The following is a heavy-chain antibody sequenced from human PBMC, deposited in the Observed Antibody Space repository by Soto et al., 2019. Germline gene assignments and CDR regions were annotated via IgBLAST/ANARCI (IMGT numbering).Heavy chain of an antibody. J-gene: IGHJ3*02. CDR1: GYTFPSYA. D-gene: IGHD4-17*01. V-gene: IGHV1-3*01. CDR3: ARANYGDKRLDAFDI. Sequence: ASVKVSCKASGYTFPSYAMHLVRQAPGQRPERKGRIKPGNGSTKNSQKSQGRLTITRDTSASTAYMELSSLRSEDTAVYYCARANYGDKRLDAFDIWGQGTMVTVSS. CDR2: IKPGNGST.